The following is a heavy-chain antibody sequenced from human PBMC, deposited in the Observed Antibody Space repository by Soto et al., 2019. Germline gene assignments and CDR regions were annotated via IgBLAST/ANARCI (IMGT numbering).Heavy chain of an antibody. CDR1: GEFLSDDY. J-gene: IGHJ6*02. CDR3: ARRKRVTTYYYGMDV. V-gene: IGHV4-34*01. D-gene: IGHD5-18*01. Sequence: SETLSLTCAVHGEFLSDDYWTWIRQPPSKGLEWLGEVTHSGITKYNPSLKSRVTISVDTSKSQFSLSLGSVTAADTAMYYCARRKRVTTYYYGMDVWXHGTKVTVSS. CDR2: VTHSGIT.